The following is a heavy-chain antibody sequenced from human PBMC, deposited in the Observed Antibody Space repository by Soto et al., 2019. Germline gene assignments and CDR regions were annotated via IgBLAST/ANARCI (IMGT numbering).Heavy chain of an antibody. V-gene: IGHV3-21*01. D-gene: IGHD3-10*01. CDR3: ARDCGSGDGFDY. J-gene: IGHJ4*02. CDR1: GFNFSDYS. CDR2: ISSSSSFI. Sequence: DVQLLESGGGLVQPGGSLRLSCETSGFNFSDYSMNWVRQAPGEGLEWVAFISSSSSFIYYADSVQGRFSVSRDNARNLMYLEMTSLRVEDTDTYYCARDCGSGDGFDYWGQGILVAVTS.